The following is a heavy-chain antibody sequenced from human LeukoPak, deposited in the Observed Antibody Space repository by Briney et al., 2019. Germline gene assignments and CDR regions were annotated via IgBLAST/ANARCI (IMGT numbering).Heavy chain of an antibody. J-gene: IGHJ3*02. CDR2: ISGSGGST. D-gene: IGHD6-13*01. V-gene: IGHV3-23*01. CDR3: TTEQQLVLDAFDI. Sequence: PGGSLRLSCAASGFTFSSYAMSWVRQAPGKGLEWVSAISGSGGSTYYADSVKGRFTISRDNSKNTLYLQMNSLKTEDTAVYYCTTEQQLVLDAFDIWGQGTMVTVSS. CDR1: GFTFSSYA.